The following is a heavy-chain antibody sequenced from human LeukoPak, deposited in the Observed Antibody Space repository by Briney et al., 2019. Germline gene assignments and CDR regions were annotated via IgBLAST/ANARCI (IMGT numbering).Heavy chain of an antibody. J-gene: IGHJ4*02. Sequence: PGGSLRLSCAASGFTFSSYSMNWVRQAPGKGLEWVSSISSSSSYIYYADSVKGRFTISRDNAKNSLYLQMNSLRAEDTVVYYCARAMTTVTSYYFDYWGQGTLVTVSS. CDR2: ISSSSSYI. CDR3: ARAMTTVTSYYFDY. D-gene: IGHD4-17*01. CDR1: GFTFSSYS. V-gene: IGHV3-21*01.